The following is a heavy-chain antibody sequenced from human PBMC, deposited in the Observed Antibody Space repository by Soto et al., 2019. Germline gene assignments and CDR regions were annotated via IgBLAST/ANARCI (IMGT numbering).Heavy chain of an antibody. CDR3: ARSLYYGSGSYRFDP. V-gene: IGHV1-69*02. D-gene: IGHD3-10*01. J-gene: IGHJ5*02. CDR2: IIPILGIA. CDR1: GGTFSSYT. Sequence: SVKVSCKASGGTFSSYTISWVRQAPGQGLEWMGRIIPILGIANYAQKFQGRVTITADKSTSTAYMELSSLRSEDTAVYYCARSLYYGSGSYRFDPWGQGTLVTVSS.